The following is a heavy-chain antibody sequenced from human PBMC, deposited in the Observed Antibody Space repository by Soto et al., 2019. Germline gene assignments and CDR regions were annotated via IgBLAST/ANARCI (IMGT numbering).Heavy chain of an antibody. Sequence: GGSLRLSCAASGFTFDSFGMYWVRQAPGKGLEWVALISYDGDNKYYADSVKGRFTISRDNSKNTLYLQMNSLRAEDTAVYYCAKDSRFSWQHLAADYLDSWGQGTLVTVSS. V-gene: IGHV3-30*18. D-gene: IGHD6-13*01. CDR2: ISYDGDNK. CDR1: GFTFDSFG. CDR3: AKDSRFSWQHLAADYLDS. J-gene: IGHJ4*02.